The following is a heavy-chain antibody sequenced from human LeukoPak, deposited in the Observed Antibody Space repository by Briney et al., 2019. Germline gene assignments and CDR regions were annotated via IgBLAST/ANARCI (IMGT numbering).Heavy chain of an antibody. V-gene: IGHV4-39*01. CDR3: GRRGGGYCSSTSCSYYFDY. D-gene: IGHD2-2*03. CDR2: IYYTGST. J-gene: IGHJ4*02. Sequence: SETLSLTCTVSGDSISSNGYYWGWIRQPPGKGLEWIGSIYYTGSTYYTPSLKSRVTISVDTSKNQFSLKLSSVTAADSAVYYCGRRGGGYCSSTSCSYYFDYWGQGTLVTVSS. CDR1: GDSISSNGYY.